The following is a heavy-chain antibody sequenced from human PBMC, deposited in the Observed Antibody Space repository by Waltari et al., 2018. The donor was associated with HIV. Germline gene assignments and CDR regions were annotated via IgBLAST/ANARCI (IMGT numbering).Heavy chain of an antibody. V-gene: IGHV3-7*01. D-gene: IGHD3-10*01. J-gene: IGHJ4*02. CDR1: GFTFTFFW. CDR2: INKAGTGR. CDR3: ATTHGSGDYDNDFDY. Sequence: EVQLVLSGGGWVQPGGSLTLTCEASGFTFTFFWLSWVTQAPGKGVSWAANINKAGTGRNYVDTVGVRFTMSRDNGKTSVFLEMNSRTVEDTAVYYCATTHGSGDYDNDFDYWGQGTLV.